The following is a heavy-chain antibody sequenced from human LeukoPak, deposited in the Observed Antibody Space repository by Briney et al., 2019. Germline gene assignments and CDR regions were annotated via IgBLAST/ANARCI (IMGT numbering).Heavy chain of an antibody. V-gene: IGHV1-3*01. D-gene: IGHD3-3*01. Sequence: ASVKVSCKASGYTFTSYAMHWVRQAPGQRLEWMGWINAGNGNTKYSQKFQGRVTITRDTSASTAYMERSSLRSEDTAVYYCARGGIYDFWSGSFDYWGQGTLVTVSS. CDR2: INAGNGNT. J-gene: IGHJ4*02. CDR3: ARGGIYDFWSGSFDY. CDR1: GYTFTSYA.